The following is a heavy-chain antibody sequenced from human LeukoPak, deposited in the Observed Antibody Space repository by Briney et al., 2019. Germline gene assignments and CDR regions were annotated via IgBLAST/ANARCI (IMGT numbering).Heavy chain of an antibody. CDR1: GFSFDDSA. CDR2: ISWNGGST. V-gene: IGHV3-9*01. Sequence: PGRSLRLSCAASGFSFDDSAMHWVRQAPGKGLEWVSGISWNGGSTAYADSVKGRFTITKDNAKNCLYLHMNSLRHDPAALYSCAKDIGSRTGPTAPDYWGQGTLVTVSS. D-gene: IGHD1-7*01. J-gene: IGHJ4*02. CDR3: AKDIGSRTGPTAPDY.